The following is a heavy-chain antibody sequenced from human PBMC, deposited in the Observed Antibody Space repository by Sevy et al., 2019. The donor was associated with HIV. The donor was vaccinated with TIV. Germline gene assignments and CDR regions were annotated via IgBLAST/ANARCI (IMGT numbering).Heavy chain of an antibody. CDR3: ARVFEGAALDY. V-gene: IGHV3-53*01. CDR2: IYSGGST. J-gene: IGHJ4*02. CDR1: GFTVSSNY. Sequence: GGSLRLSCAASGFTVSSNYMSWVRQAPGKGLEWVSVIYSGGSTYYADSVKGRFTISRVNSKNTLYLQMNSLRAEDTAVYYCARVFEGAALDYWGQGTLVTVSS. D-gene: IGHD6-6*01.